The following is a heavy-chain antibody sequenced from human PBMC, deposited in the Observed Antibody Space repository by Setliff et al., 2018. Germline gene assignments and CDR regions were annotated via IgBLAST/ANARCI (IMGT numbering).Heavy chain of an antibody. CDR3: ARDRRGGYGAINWFDP. D-gene: IGHD3-16*01. J-gene: IGHJ5*02. CDR1: GDSIGRGGYY. CDR2: IYYSGST. V-gene: IGHV4-31*03. Sequence: SETLSLTCSVSGDSIGRGGYYWSRIRQQPGKGLEWIASIYYSGSTYYNPSLKSRLRVSMDSSKNQFYLDLSSVTAADTAVYYCARDRRGGYGAINWFDPWGQGTLVTV.